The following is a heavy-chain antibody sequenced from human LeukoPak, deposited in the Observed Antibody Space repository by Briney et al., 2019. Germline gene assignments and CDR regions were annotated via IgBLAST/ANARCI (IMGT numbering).Heavy chain of an antibody. Sequence: QPGGSLRLSCAASGFTFSSYEMNWVRQAPGKGLEWVSYISSSGSTIYYADSVKGRFTISRDNAKNSLYLQMNSLRAEDTAVYYCARERVYYDSSGYYTGASPAFDIWGQGTMVTVSS. CDR2: ISSSGSTI. CDR1: GFTFSSYE. CDR3: ARERVYYDSSGYYTGASPAFDI. J-gene: IGHJ3*02. V-gene: IGHV3-48*03. D-gene: IGHD3-22*01.